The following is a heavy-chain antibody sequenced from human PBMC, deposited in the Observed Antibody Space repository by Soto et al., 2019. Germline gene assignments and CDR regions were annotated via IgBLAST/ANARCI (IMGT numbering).Heavy chain of an antibody. CDR3: ARQGDMAATPADAFDI. Sequence: EXLKISCKVSGRXCINHWVGWVRHMPGKGLEFMGIIYPGDSDSRYSPSFAGQVTISVDKSITTAYLHWSSLESSDSAVYYCARQGDMAATPADAFDIWGQGTLGTVSS. J-gene: IGHJ3*02. CDR2: IYPGDSDS. V-gene: IGHV5-51*01. D-gene: IGHD6-19*01. CDR1: GRXCINHW.